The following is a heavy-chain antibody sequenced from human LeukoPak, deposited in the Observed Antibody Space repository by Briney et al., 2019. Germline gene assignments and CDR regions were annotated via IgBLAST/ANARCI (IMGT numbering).Heavy chain of an antibody. J-gene: IGHJ5*02. CDR1: GFTFSSYA. CDR3: AKGCCSSTSCYNPQYNWFDP. Sequence: GGSLRLSCAASGFTFSSYAMSWVRQAPGKGLEWVSAISGSGGSTYYAGSVKGRFTISRDNSKNTLYLQMNSLRAEDTAVYYCAKGCCSSTSCYNPQYNWFDPWGQGTLVTVSS. V-gene: IGHV3-23*01. D-gene: IGHD2-2*02. CDR2: ISGSGGST.